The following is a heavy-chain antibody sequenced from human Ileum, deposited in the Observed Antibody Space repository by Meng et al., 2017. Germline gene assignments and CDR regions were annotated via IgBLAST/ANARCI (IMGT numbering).Heavy chain of an antibody. J-gene: IGHJ4*02. D-gene: IGHD3-9*01. CDR2: IYHSGST. Sequence: QQEQPESSPGQQRPSETVSLNCTGSGGSGTRGNYCWTCIRQSPEKVLEWIGYIYHSGSTYYNPSHKTPVTMSIDTSKNQFSRRLSSVTVADTSVYYYAMVSIADYYHLDYWGQGSLVTVSS. CDR1: GGSGTRGNYC. CDR3: AMVSIADYYHLDY. V-gene: IGHV4-61*01.